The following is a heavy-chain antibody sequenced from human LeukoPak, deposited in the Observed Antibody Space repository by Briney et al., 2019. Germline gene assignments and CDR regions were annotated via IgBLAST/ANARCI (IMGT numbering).Heavy chain of an antibody. V-gene: IGHV3-66*01. CDR1: GFTFNSYG. J-gene: IGHJ5*02. CDR3: ARDKGIAGAALFDP. D-gene: IGHD6-13*01. Sequence: GGSLRLSCAASGFTFNSYGMHWVRQAPGKGLEWVSVIYSGGSTYYADSVKGRFTISRDNSKNTLYLQMNSLRAEDTAVYYCARDKGIAGAALFDPWGQGTLVTVSS. CDR2: IYSGGST.